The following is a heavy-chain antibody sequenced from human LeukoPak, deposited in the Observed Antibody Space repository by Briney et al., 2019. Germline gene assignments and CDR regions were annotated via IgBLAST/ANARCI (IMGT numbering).Heavy chain of an antibody. CDR3: ASSGSFRQQLVK. J-gene: IGHJ4*02. D-gene: IGHD6-13*01. V-gene: IGHV4-59*01. CDR1: GGSINSYY. CDR2: IYYSGST. Sequence: SETLSLTCTVSGGSINSYYWSWIRQPPGKGLEWIGYIYYSGSTYYNPSLKSRVTISVDTSKNQFSLKLSSVNAADTPVYYCASSGSFRQQLVKWGQGTLVTVSS.